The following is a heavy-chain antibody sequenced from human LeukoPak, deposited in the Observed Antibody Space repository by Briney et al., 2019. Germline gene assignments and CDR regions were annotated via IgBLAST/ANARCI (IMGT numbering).Heavy chain of an antibody. CDR3: AKDRLRWLPNGGGYYFDY. CDR2: ISSSSSYI. J-gene: IGHJ4*02. D-gene: IGHD5-12*01. CDR1: GFTFRSYS. V-gene: IGHV3-21*04. Sequence: GGSLRLSCAAPGFTFRSYSMTWVRQAPGKGLEWVSSISSSSSYIYYADSVKGRFTISRDNAKNSLYLQMNSPRAKDTAVYYCAKDRLRWLPNGGGYYFDYWGQGTLVTVSS.